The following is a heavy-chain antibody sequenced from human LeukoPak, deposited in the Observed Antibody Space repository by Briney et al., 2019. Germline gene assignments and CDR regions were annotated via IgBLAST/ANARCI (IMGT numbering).Heavy chain of an antibody. D-gene: IGHD1-14*01. CDR3: VLGASRNHDKNAFQT. CDR1: GLTFSSYD. CDR2: IGATGDT. Sequence: GGSLRLSCVASGLTFSSYDMHWIRQAPGKGLEWVSSIGATGDTYYAGSVKGRFTISRENAKKSVYLQMSSLSAGDTAVYFCVLGASRNHDKNAFQTWAPGTMVTFSS. V-gene: IGHV3-13*01. J-gene: IGHJ3*02.